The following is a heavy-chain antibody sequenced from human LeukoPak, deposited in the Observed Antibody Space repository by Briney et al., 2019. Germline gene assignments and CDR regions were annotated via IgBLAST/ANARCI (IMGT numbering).Heavy chain of an antibody. V-gene: IGHV5-51*01. J-gene: IGHJ4*02. CDR1: GYSFTSYW. CDR2: IYPGDSDT. D-gene: IGHD3-22*01. Sequence: KNGESLKISCKGSGYSFTSYWIGWVRQMPGKGLEWMGIIYPGDSDTRYSPSFQGQVTISADKSISTAYLQWSSVKASDTAMYYCARQGFGYYYDSSDPSFDYWGQGTLVTVSS. CDR3: ARQGFGYYYDSSDPSFDY.